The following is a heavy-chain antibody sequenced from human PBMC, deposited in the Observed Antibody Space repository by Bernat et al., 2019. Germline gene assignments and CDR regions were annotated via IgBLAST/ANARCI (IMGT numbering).Heavy chain of an antibody. CDR1: GYSFTSYW. CDR3: ARHRYCSGGSCYQSGSFDI. J-gene: IGHJ3*02. Sequence: EVQLVQSGAEVKKPGESLRISCKGSGYSFTSYWISWVRQMPGKGLEWMGRIDPSDSYTNYSPSFQGHVTISADKSISTAYLQWSSLKASDTAMYYCARHRYCSGGSCYQSGSFDIWGQGTMVTVSS. CDR2: IDPSDSYT. V-gene: IGHV5-10-1*01. D-gene: IGHD2-15*01.